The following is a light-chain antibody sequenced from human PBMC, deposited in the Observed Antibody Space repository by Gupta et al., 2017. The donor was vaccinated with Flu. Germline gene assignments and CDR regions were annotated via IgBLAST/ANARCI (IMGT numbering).Light chain of an antibody. V-gene: IGKV1-33*01. Sequence: RIPFCCQTHQDTAKYLNWYQHRPGQAPKLLINEATHLQTGVPYRFSGSGSGSDFTFTISGLQLEDVAIYYCQHYDTRPPYTFGQGT. CDR2: EAT. J-gene: IGKJ2*01. CDR1: QDTAKY. CDR3: QHYDTRPPYT.